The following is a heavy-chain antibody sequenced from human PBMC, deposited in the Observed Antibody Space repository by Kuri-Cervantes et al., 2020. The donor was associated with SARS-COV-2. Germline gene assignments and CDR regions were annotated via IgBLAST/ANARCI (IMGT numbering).Heavy chain of an antibody. CDR3: ASGGPYGDYVFVY. D-gene: IGHD4-17*01. J-gene: IGHJ4*02. V-gene: IGHV3-11*04. CDR1: GFTFSDYY. Sequence: GGSLRLSCAASGFTFSDYYMSWIRQAPGKGLEWVPYISSSGSTIYYADSVKGRFTISRDNAKNSLYLQMNSLRAEDTAVYYCASGGPYGDYVFVYWGQGTLVTVSS. CDR2: ISSSGSTI.